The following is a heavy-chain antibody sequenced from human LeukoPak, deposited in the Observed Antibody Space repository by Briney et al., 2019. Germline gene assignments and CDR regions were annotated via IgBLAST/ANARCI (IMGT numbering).Heavy chain of an antibody. Sequence: PGGSLRLSCAASGFTFSSYAMSWVRQAPGKGLEWVSAISGSGRSTYYADSVKGRFTISRDNAENTLFLQMNILRADDTAVYYCAKDRILYYYDSSGYHYWGQGTLVTVSS. CDR3: AKDRILYYYDSSGYHY. CDR2: ISGSGRST. J-gene: IGHJ4*02. CDR1: GFTFSSYA. V-gene: IGHV3-23*01. D-gene: IGHD3-22*01.